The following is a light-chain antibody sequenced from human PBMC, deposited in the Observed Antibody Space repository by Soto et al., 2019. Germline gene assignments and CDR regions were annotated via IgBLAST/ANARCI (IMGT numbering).Light chain of an antibody. CDR2: EGT. CDR3: YSYAGENLYV. Sequence: QSALTQPASLSASPGQSITIPCTGTSSDVGSYNLVSWFQQHPGKVPKLLIYEGTKRPSGLSDRFSGSKSGTTASLTISGLQAEDEAHYYCYSYAGENLYVFGTGTKVTVL. V-gene: IGLV2-23*01. J-gene: IGLJ1*01. CDR1: SSDVGSYNL.